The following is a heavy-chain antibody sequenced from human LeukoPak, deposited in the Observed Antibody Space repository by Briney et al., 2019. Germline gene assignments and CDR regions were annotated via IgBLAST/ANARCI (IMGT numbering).Heavy chain of an antibody. CDR3: ARPDFGDSRDTFDP. V-gene: IGHV1-2*02. CDR2: INPDTGAT. Sequence: ASVKVSCKASGYTFTGYFIHWVRQAPGQGLEWMGWINPDTGATNCTQRFQGRVTMTRDTSISTAYMELGRLRPDDTAVYYCARPDFGDSRDTFDPWGQGTLVTVSS. D-gene: IGHD4-17*01. J-gene: IGHJ5*02. CDR1: GYTFTGYF.